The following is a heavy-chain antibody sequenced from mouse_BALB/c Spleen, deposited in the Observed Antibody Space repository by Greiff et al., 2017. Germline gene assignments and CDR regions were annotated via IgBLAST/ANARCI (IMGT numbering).Heavy chain of an antibody. CDR1: GFNIKDTY. CDR3: ANGNPFYAMDY. D-gene: IGHD2-1*01. J-gene: IGHJ4*01. V-gene: IGHV14-3*02. Sequence: VQLQQSGAELVKPGASVKLSCTASGFNIKDTYMHWVKQRPEQGLEWIGRIDPANGNTKYDPKFQGKATITADTSSNTAYLQLSSLTSEDTAVYYCANGNPFYAMDYWGQGTSVTVSS. CDR2: IDPANGNT.